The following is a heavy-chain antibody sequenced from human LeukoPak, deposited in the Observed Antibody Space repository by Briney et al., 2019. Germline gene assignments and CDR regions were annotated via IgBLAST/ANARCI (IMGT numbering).Heavy chain of an antibody. D-gene: IGHD4-17*01. J-gene: IGHJ5*02. CDR2: IIPIFGTA. Sequence: AASVKVSCKASGGTFSSYAISWVRQAPGQGLEWMGGIIPIFGTANYAQKFQGRVTITADQSTSTAYMELSSLRSEDTAVYYCARGSTTVTSYNWFDPWGQGTLVTVSS. V-gene: IGHV1-69*13. CDR3: ARGSTTVTSYNWFDP. CDR1: GGTFSSYA.